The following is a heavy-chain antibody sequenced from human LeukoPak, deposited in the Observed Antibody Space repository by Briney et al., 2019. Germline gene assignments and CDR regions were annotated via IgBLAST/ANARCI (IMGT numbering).Heavy chain of an antibody. CDR3: AKDRRIAVAGHYYYGMDV. Sequence: GGSLRLSCAASGFTFSSYGMHWVRQAPGKGLEWVAVISYDGSNKYYADSVKGRFTISRDNSKNTLYLQMNSLRAEDTAVYYCAKDRRIAVAGHYYYGMDVWGQGTTVTVSS. J-gene: IGHJ6*02. D-gene: IGHD6-19*01. V-gene: IGHV3-30*18. CDR1: GFTFSSYG. CDR2: ISYDGSNK.